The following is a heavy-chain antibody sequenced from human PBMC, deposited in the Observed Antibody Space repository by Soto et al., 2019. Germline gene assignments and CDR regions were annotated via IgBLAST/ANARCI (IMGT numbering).Heavy chain of an antibody. J-gene: IGHJ2*01. V-gene: IGHV1-2*02. CDR3: AIGDNIVRPVYGTTHVRAL. D-gene: IGHD2-8*01. Sequence: SVTLACKASGYTFTGYYMHWVRQAPGQGLEWMGWINPNSGGTNYAQKFQGRVTMTRDTSISTAYMELSRLRSDDTAVYYCAIGDNIVRPVYGTTHVRALRGR. CDR1: GYTFTGYY. CDR2: INPNSGGT.